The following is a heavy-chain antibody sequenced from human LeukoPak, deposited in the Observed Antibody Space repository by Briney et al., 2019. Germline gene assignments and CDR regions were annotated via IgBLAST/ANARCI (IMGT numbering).Heavy chain of an antibody. D-gene: IGHD3-22*01. CDR2: ISNDGSNK. Sequence: PGGSLRLSCAASGFTFSSYGMHWVRQAPGKGLEWVAVISNDGSNKYYADSVKGRFTISRDNSKNTLYLQMNSLRAEDTAVYYCAKELYPPSSYYYDSSLDYWGQGTLVTVSS. V-gene: IGHV3-30*18. J-gene: IGHJ4*02. CDR1: GFTFSSYG. CDR3: AKELYPPSSYYYDSSLDY.